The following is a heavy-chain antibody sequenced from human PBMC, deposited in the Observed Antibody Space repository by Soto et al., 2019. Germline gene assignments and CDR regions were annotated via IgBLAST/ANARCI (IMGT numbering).Heavy chain of an antibody. CDR1: GGSISSRNYS. D-gene: IGHD4-17*01. CDR3: ARLFFGDYPHFAF. V-gene: IGHV4-39*01. J-gene: IGHJ4*02. Sequence: SETLSLTCGVSGGSISSRNYSWAWIRHPPGRGLEWIATIIDVGRTYYSASLKSRVTISVDTPKNQVSLYLRSVTATDTAVYYCARLFFGDYPHFAFWGPGALVTVSS. CDR2: IIDVGRT.